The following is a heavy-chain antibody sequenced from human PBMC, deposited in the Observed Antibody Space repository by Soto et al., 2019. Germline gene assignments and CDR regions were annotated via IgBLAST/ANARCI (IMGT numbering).Heavy chain of an antibody. CDR2: ISYDGSNK. Sequence: QVQLVESGGGVVRPGRSLRLSCAASGFTFSSYAMHWVRQAPGKGLEWVAVISYDGSNKYYADSVKGRFTISRDNSKNTLYLQMNSLRAEDTAVYYCAREYGITGTTFDYWGQGTLVTVSS. J-gene: IGHJ4*02. CDR1: GFTFSSYA. CDR3: AREYGITGTTFDY. V-gene: IGHV3-30-3*01. D-gene: IGHD1-7*01.